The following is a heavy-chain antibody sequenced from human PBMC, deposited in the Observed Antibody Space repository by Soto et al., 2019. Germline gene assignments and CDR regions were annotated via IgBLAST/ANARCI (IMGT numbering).Heavy chain of an antibody. CDR3: ARGYSSGWTQYYFDY. CDR2: ISYDGSNK. J-gene: IGHJ4*02. Sequence: GGSLRLSCAASGFTFSSYAMHWVRQAPGKGLEWVAVISYDGSNKYYADSVKGRFTISRDNSKNTLYLQMNSLRAEDTAVYYCARGYSSGWTQYYFDYWGQGTLVTVSS. CDR1: GFTFSSYA. D-gene: IGHD6-19*01. V-gene: IGHV3-30-3*01.